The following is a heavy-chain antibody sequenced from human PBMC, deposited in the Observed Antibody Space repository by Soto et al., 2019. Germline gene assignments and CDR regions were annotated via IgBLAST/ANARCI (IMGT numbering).Heavy chain of an antibody. CDR3: ARGGALRPNAHVPLDP. CDR2: IHVSGYT. J-gene: IGHJ5*02. D-gene: IGHD2-2*01. CDR1: GVSITSGSYS. Sequence: QLQLQESGSGLVKPSQTLSLTCTVSGVSITSGSYSWSWIRQAPGKGLEWIGNIHVSGYTSFNPSLKGRVSMSVATSKNQFSLELMSVTVSDTAVYYCARGGALRPNAHVPLDPWGRGSLVTVSS. V-gene: IGHV4-30-2*01.